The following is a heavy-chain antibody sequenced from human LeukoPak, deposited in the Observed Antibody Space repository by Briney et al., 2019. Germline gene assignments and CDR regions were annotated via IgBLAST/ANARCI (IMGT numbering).Heavy chain of an antibody. CDR3: ARYSRGFGY. CDR2: IYYSGST. CDR1: GGSISSGGYY. Sequence: SQTLSLTCTVSGGSISSGGYYWSWIRQPPGKGLEWIGNIYYSGSTNYNPSLKSRVTISVDTSKNQFSLRLSSVTAADTAVYYCARYSRGFGYWGQGTLVTVSS. V-gene: IGHV4-61*08. J-gene: IGHJ4*02. D-gene: IGHD4-11*01.